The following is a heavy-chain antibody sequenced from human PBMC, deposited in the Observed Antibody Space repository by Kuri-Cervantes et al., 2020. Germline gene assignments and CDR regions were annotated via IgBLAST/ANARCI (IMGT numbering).Heavy chain of an antibody. D-gene: IGHD3-10*01. Sequence: GESLKISCKGSGYSFTSYWIGWVRQMPGKGLEWMGIIYPGDSDTRYSPSFQGQVTISADKSISTAYLQWSSLKASDTAMYYCARGCYGSGSYSYYFDYWGQGTLVTVSS. CDR1: GYSFTSYW. V-gene: IGHV5-51*01. CDR3: ARGCYGSGSYSYYFDY. CDR2: IYPGDSDT. J-gene: IGHJ4*02.